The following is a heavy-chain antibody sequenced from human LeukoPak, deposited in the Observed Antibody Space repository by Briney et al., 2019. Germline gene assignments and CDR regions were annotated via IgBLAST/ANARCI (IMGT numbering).Heavy chain of an antibody. J-gene: IGHJ3*02. D-gene: IGHD3-3*01. CDR3: ARGPRITIFGVVMANDAFDI. Sequence: GASVTVSFKASGYTFTDYFMNWVRQAPGQGRDWMGWINPKSGGTVYAQKFQGRVTMTRDTYSSTAYMELSRLRFVDTVVYYCARGPRITIFGVVMANDAFDIWGQGTMVTVSS. CDR1: GYTFTDYF. V-gene: IGHV1-2*02. CDR2: INPKSGGT.